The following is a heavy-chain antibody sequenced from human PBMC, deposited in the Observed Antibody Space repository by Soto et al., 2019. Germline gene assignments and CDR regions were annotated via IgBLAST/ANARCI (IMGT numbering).Heavy chain of an antibody. Sequence: ASVKVSCKASGYTFTSYAMHWVRQAPGQRLEWMGWINAGNGNTKYSQKFQGRVTITRDTSASTAYMEISSLRSEDTAVYYCAREPYDFWSGYPQVAYGMDVWGQGTTVTVSS. V-gene: IGHV1-3*01. CDR3: AREPYDFWSGYPQVAYGMDV. CDR1: GYTFTSYA. J-gene: IGHJ6*02. CDR2: INAGNGNT. D-gene: IGHD3-3*01.